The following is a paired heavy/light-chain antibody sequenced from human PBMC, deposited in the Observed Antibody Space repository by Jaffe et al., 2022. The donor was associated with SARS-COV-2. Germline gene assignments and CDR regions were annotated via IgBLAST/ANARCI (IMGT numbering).Heavy chain of an antibody. J-gene: IGHJ3*02. CDR2: ISANNGDT. V-gene: IGHV1-18*01. CDR3: AISYYYDGSALRDEAFDI. CDR1: GYTFTTYG. Sequence: QVQLVQSGAEVKKPGASVKVSCKASGYTFTTYGINWVRQAPGQGLEWMGWISANNGDTDYAQKFQGRVTMTTATSTSTAYVELRSLRSDDTAVYYCAISYYYDGSALRDEAFDIWGQGTMVTVSS. D-gene: IGHD3-22*01.
Light chain of an antibody. V-gene: IGLV1-44*01. Sequence: QSVLTQPPSASGTPGQRVTISCSGSSSNIGSNTVNWYQHLPGTAPKLLIYSNNQRPSGVPDRFSGSKSGTSASLAVNELQSDDETDYYCATWDDSLNGYVFGTGTKVTVL. CDR3: ATWDDSLNGYV. J-gene: IGLJ1*01. CDR1: SSNIGSNT. CDR2: SNN.